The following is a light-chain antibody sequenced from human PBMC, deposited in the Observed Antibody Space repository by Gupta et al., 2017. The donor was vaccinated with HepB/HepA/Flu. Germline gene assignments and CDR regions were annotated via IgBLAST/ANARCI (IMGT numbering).Light chain of an antibody. J-gene: IGKJ5*01. V-gene: IGKV3-15*01. CDR1: QNIASN. Sequence: EIVMTQSPATLSVSPGERATLSCRASQNIASNLAWYQQKPGQAPRLLIYGALTRATGLPARFSGSGSATEFTLTISSLQSEDFAIYYGQQYENCPIIFGQGTRLEIK. CDR3: QQYENCPII. CDR2: GAL.